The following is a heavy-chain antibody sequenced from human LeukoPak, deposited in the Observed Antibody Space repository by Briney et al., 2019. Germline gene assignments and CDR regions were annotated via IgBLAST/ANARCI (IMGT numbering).Heavy chain of an antibody. Sequence: SETLSLTCTVSGGSISSSSYYWGWIRQPPGKGLEWIGSIYYSGSTYYNPSLKSRVTISVDTSKNQFSLKLSSVTAADTAVYYCASYDSSGSDAFDIWGQGTMVTVSS. D-gene: IGHD3-22*01. CDR1: GGSISSSSYY. CDR2: IYYSGST. CDR3: ASYDSSGSDAFDI. V-gene: IGHV4-39*07. J-gene: IGHJ3*02.